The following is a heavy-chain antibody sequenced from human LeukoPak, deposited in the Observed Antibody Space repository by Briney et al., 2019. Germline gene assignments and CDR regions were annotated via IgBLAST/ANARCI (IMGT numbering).Heavy chain of an antibody. CDR2: ISWNSGSI. V-gene: IGHV3-9*03. CDR3: AKDVYSSSTSPAIDY. CDR1: GFTFDDYA. J-gene: IGHJ4*02. D-gene: IGHD6-6*01. Sequence: PGGSLRLSCAASGFTFDDYAMHWVRQAPGKGLEWVSGISWNSGSIGYADSVKGRFTISRDNAKNSLYLQMNSLRAEDMALYYCAKDVYSSSTSPAIDYWGQGTLVTVSS.